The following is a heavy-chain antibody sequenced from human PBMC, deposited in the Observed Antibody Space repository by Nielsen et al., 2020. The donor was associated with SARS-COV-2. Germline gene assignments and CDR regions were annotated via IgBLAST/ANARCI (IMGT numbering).Heavy chain of an antibody. CDR1: GGPFSGYY. J-gene: IGHJ6*02. CDR3: ARAPSYYYGMDV. CDR2: INHSGST. V-gene: IGHV4-34*01. D-gene: IGHD3-16*01. Sequence: SQTLSLTCAVYGGPFSGYYWSWIRQPPGKGLEWIGEINHSGSTNYNPSLKSRVTISVDTSKNQFSLKLSSVTAADTAVYYCARAPSYYYGMDVWGQGSTVTVSS.